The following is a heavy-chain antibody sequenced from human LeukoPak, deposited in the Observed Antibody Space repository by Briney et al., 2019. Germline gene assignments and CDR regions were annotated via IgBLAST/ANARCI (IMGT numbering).Heavy chain of an antibody. CDR1: GGSFSGYY. CDR3: ARDRYYYDSSGYYYIEYFQH. CDR2: INHSGST. V-gene: IGHV4-34*01. D-gene: IGHD3-22*01. Sequence: SETLSLTCAVYGGSFSGYYWGWIRQPPGKGLEWIGEINHSGSTNYNPSLKSRVTISVDTSKNQFSLKLSSVTAADTAVYYCARDRYYYDSSGYYYIEYFQHWGQGTLVTVSS. J-gene: IGHJ1*01.